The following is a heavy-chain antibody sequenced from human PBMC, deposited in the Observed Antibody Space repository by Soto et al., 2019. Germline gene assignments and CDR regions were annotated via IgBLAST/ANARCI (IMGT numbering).Heavy chain of an antibody. V-gene: IGHV4-59*01. CDR2: IYYSGST. J-gene: IGHJ4*02. CDR3: ATLGGYCSGGSCYVSDY. Sequence: SETLSLTCTVSGGSLSSYYWSWIRQPPGKGLEWIGYIYYSGSTNYNPSLKSRVTISVDTSKNQFSLKLSSVTAADTAVYYCATLGGYCSGGSCYVSDYWGQGTLDPVSS. D-gene: IGHD2-15*01. CDR1: GGSLSSYY.